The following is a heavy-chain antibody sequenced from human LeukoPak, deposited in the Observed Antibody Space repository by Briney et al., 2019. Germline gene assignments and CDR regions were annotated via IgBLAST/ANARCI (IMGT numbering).Heavy chain of an antibody. CDR1: GFTVSSHD. CDR3: ARVGDEVAYTRGYLDY. Sequence: GGSLRPSCAASGFTVSSHDMSWVRQAPGKGLEWVSVIYMGGNTFYADSVKGRFTISRHTSKNTLYLQMNSLRAEDTAVYYCARVGDEVAYTRGYLDYWGQGTLVTVSS. V-gene: IGHV3-53*04. J-gene: IGHJ4*02. D-gene: IGHD3-16*01. CDR2: IYMGGNT.